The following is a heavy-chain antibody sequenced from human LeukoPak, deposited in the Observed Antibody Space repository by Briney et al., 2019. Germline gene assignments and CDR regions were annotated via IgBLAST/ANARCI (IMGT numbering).Heavy chain of an antibody. CDR3: ARKGTYGGYFDH. CDR1: GDSISNYY. CDR2: IYYSGSP. D-gene: IGHD4-23*01. V-gene: IGHV4-59*08. J-gene: IGHJ4*02. Sequence: SETLSLTCTVSGDSISNYYWSWIRQPPGKGLEWIGNIYYSGSPNYNPSLKSRVTISVDTSKNQFSLKLSSVTAADTAVYYCARKGTYGGYFDHWGQGTLVTVSS.